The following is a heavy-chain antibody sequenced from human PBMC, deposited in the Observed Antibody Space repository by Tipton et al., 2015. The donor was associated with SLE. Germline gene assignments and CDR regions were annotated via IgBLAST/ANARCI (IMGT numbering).Heavy chain of an antibody. CDR2: IYYSGST. J-gene: IGHJ3*02. D-gene: IGHD6-19*01. Sequence: TLSLTCTVSGGSISSYYWSWIRQPPGKGLEWIGYIYYSGSTNYNPSLKSRVTISVDTSKNQFSLKLSSVTAADTAVYYYARHDGQWDAFDIWGQGTMVTVPS. V-gene: IGHV4-59*08. CDR3: ARHDGQWDAFDI. CDR1: GGSISSYY.